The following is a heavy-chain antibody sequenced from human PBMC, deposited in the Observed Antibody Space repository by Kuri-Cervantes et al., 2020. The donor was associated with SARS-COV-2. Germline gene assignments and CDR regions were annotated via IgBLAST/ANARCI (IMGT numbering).Heavy chain of an antibody. CDR1: GFTVSSNY. CDR3: ARVRMPAYYFDY. D-gene: IGHD2-2*01. V-gene: IGHV3-53*01. Sequence: GGSLRLSVAASGFTVSSNYLSWVRQAPGKGLEWVSVVYSAGSTYYADSVKGRFTISRDNSKNTQYLQMNSLRAEDTAVYYCARVRMPAYYFDYWGQGTLVTVSS. J-gene: IGHJ4*02. CDR2: VYSAGST.